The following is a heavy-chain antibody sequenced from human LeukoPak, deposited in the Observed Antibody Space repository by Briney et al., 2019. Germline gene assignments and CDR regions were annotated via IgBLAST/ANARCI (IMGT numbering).Heavy chain of an antibody. CDR3: TRVGGYSPSSTGGNAFDI. Sequence: GASVKVSCKASAYTFTGYYMHWVRQAPGQGLEWVGWLSPYSGNTNYAQKVQGRVIMTTDTSTSTAYMELRSLRSDDTAMYFCTRVGGYSPSSTGGNAFDIWGQGTMVTVSS. CDR1: AYTFTGYY. D-gene: IGHD6-6*01. V-gene: IGHV1-18*04. J-gene: IGHJ3*02. CDR2: LSPYSGNT.